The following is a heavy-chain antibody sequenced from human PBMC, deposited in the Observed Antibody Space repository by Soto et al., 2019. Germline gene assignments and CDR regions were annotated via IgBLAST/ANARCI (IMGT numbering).Heavy chain of an antibody. V-gene: IGHV1-2*02. CDR1: GYTFTGYY. J-gene: IGHJ1*01. Sequence: ASVKVSCKASGYTFTGYYMHWVRQAPGQGLEGMGWINPNSGGTNYAQKFQGRVTMTRDTSISTAYMELSRLRSDDTAVDYCALVPIGYSSSLYDYRGQGSLVTASS. CDR3: ALVPIGYSSSLYDY. D-gene: IGHD6-13*01. CDR2: INPNSGGT.